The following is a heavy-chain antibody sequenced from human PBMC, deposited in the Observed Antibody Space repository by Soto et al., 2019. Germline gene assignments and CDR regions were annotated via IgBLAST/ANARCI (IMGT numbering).Heavy chain of an antibody. V-gene: IGHV6-1*01. CDR1: GDSVSSNTAS. D-gene: IGHD5-12*01. CDR3: AKGDNLGPKTGYAFDP. CDR2: TYFRSKWYN. J-gene: IGHJ5*02. Sequence: SQTLSLTCAISGDSVSSNTASWNWIRQSPSRGLEWLGRTYFRSKWYNDYAVSVKSRIIINPVTSNNQFSLQLNSVTPEDTAVYFCAKGDNLGPKTGYAFDPWGQGIMVTVS.